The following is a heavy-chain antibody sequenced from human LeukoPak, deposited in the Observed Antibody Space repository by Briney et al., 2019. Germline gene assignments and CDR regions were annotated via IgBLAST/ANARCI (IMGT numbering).Heavy chain of an antibody. CDR1: GFTFSYYG. J-gene: IGHJ4*02. Sequence: GGSLRLSCAASGFTFSYYGIHWVRQAPGKGLEWVAVMWSDGTKKYYADSVKGRFTISRDTSKSTLFLHMNSLRAEDTAVYSCARDNDGTCHYSVLDYWGQGTLVTVSS. CDR2: MWSDGTKK. CDR3: ARDNDGTCHYSVLDY. V-gene: IGHV3-33*01. D-gene: IGHD3-10*02.